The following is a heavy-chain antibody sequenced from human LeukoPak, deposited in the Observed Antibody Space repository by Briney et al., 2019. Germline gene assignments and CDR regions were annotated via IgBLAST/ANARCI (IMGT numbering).Heavy chain of an antibody. D-gene: IGHD4-17*01. J-gene: IGHJ4*02. CDR1: GFTFSSYW. CDR2: IKQDGSEK. CDR3: ATTVTDPPLDY. V-gene: IGHV3-7*01. Sequence: GGSLRLSCAASGFTFSSYWMSWVRQAPGKGLEWVANIKQDGSEKYYVDSVKGRFTISRDNAKNSLYLQMNSLRAEDTAVYYCATTVTDPPLDYWGQGTLVTVSS.